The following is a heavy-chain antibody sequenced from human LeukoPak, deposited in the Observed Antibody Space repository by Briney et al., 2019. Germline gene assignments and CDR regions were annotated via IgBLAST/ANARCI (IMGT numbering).Heavy chain of an antibody. J-gene: IGHJ4*02. CDR3: ARATPYYYDSSGYYDDY. D-gene: IGHD3-22*01. CDR2: FDPEDGET. Sequence: GASVKVSCKVSGYTLTELSMHWVRQAPGKGLEWMGGFDPEDGETIYAQKFQGRVTMTTDISTSTAYMELRSLRSDDTAVYYCARATPYYYDSSGYYDDYWGQGTLVTVS. V-gene: IGHV1-24*01. CDR1: GYTLTELS.